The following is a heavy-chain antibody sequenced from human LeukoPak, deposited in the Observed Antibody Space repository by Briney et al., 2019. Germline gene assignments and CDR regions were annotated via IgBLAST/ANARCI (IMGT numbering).Heavy chain of an antibody. J-gene: IGHJ4*02. CDR1: GITVSNYG. Sequence: PGGSLRLSCAVSGITVSNYGMSWVRQAPGKGLEWVAGISGSGGGTNSAASVKGRVTTSRENFKNTLYLQMNSLRAEDTDVYFCAKRGVVIRVILVGFHKEAYYFDSWGQGALVTVSS. CDR3: AKRGVVIRVILVGFHKEAYYFDS. CDR2: ISGSGGGT. D-gene: IGHD3-22*01. V-gene: IGHV3-23*01.